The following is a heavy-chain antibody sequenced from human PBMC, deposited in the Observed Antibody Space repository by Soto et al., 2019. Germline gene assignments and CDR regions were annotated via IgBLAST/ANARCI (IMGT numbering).Heavy chain of an antibody. V-gene: IGHV1-69*13. J-gene: IGHJ2*01. CDR3: ARSGYRYWYFDL. CDR2: IIPIFGTA. D-gene: IGHD6-13*01. Sequence: VASVKVSCKASGGTFSSYAISWVRQAPGQGLEWMGGIIPIFGTANYAQKFQGRVTITADESTSTAYMELSSLRSEDTAVYYCARSGYRYWYFDLWGRGTLVTVSS. CDR1: GGTFSSYA.